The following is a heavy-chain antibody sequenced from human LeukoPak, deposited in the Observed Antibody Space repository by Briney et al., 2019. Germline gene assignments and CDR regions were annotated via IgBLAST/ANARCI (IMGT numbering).Heavy chain of an antibody. CDR3: WRLNCYGFDY. CDR1: GGSFSGYY. Sequence: PSETLSLTCAVYGGSFSGYYWSWLRQPPGKGLEWVVEINLGGRTNYNPSLRSRATITFYTSKSHLSRKLSSRTPADTAVYYYWRLNCYGFDYWGQGTLVTFSS. J-gene: IGHJ4*02. D-gene: IGHD2-15*01. CDR2: INLGGRT. V-gene: IGHV4-34*01.